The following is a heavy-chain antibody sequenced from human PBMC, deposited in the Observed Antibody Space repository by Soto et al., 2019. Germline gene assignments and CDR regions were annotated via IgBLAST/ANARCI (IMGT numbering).Heavy chain of an antibody. CDR1: GFTFSSHA. V-gene: IGHV3-23*01. CDR3: ARDRSYYDSSGSYSPPY. D-gene: IGHD3-22*01. J-gene: IGHJ4*02. CDR2: ISGSAATT. Sequence: EVQLLESGGGLVQPGGSLRLSCAASGFTFSSHAMNWVRQAPGKGLEWVSAISGSAATTHFADSVKGRFTISRDNSKNTLYLQMNSLRAEDTAVYYCARDRSYYDSSGSYSPPYWGQGTLVTVSS.